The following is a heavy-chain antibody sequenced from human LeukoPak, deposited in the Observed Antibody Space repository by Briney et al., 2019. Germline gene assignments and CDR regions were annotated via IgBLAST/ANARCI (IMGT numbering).Heavy chain of an antibody. Sequence: PSETLSLTCTVSGISISSSSYYWGWIRQPPGKGLEWIGNMLYSASTYYNPSLKSRVTISVDTSKNQFSLRLSSVTAADTAVYYCARLEAVIVVVPGAIDYWGQGTLVTVSS. CDR3: ARLEAVIVVVPGAIDY. CDR2: MLYSAST. D-gene: IGHD2-2*01. CDR1: GISISSSSYY. V-gene: IGHV4-39*01. J-gene: IGHJ4*02.